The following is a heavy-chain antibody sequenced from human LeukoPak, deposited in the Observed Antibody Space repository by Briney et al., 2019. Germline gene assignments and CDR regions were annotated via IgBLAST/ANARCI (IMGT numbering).Heavy chain of an antibody. CDR2: MNPDTGDT. Sequence: ASVKVSCKASGYTFTAYDINWVRQATGQGLEWMGWMNPDTGDTGYAQRFQGRVIMTRNTSIDAAYMELSGLSSEDTAVYYCTRGSLSGSSRDYWGQGAQVTVSS. V-gene: IGHV1-8*01. CDR3: TRGSLSGSSRDY. D-gene: IGHD1-26*01. J-gene: IGHJ4*02. CDR1: GYTFTAYD.